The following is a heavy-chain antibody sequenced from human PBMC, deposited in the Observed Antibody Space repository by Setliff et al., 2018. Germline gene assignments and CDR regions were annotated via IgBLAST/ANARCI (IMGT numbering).Heavy chain of an antibody. D-gene: IGHD3-22*01. V-gene: IGHV3-21*01. CDR1: GFTFSSYS. J-gene: IGHJ3*02. CDR3: ARALDSSGYYHAFDI. CDR2: ISSSSYI. Sequence: GGSLRLSCAASGFTFSSYSMNWVRQAPGKGLEWVSSISSSSYIYYADLVKGRFTISRDNAKNSLYLQMNSLRAEDTAVYYCARALDSSGYYHAFDIWGQGTMVTVSS.